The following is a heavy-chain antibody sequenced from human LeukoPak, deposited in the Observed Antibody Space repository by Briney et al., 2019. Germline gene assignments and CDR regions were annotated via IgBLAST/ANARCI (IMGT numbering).Heavy chain of an antibody. J-gene: IGHJ4*02. Sequence: SETLSLTCTVSGGSISSYYWSWIRQPPGRGLEWIGYIYYSGSTNYNPSLKSRVTISVDTSKNQFSLRLSSVTAADTAVYYCARQSVTTTIDYWGQGTLVTVSS. D-gene: IGHD4-17*01. CDR1: GGSISSYY. CDR2: IYYSGST. CDR3: ARQSVTTTIDY. V-gene: IGHV4-59*08.